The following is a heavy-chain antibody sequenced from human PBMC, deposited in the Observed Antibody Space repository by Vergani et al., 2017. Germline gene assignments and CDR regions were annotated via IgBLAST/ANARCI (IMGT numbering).Heavy chain of an antibody. V-gene: IGHV4-38-2*02. D-gene: IGHD3-16*02. J-gene: IGHJ5*01. CDR2: MFHTGEA. CDR1: GYSISRGFY. CDR3: GVIXVRSPRPDNWFDS. Sequence: QLQLQESGPGLVKPSETLPLTCSVSGYSISRGFYWAWIRQTPEKGLEWIGGMFHTGEASNSPSLQSRVAFSMDTSKNQFSLQLTSVTAADTAVYFCGVIXVRSPRPDNWFDSWVRGTLVTVSS.